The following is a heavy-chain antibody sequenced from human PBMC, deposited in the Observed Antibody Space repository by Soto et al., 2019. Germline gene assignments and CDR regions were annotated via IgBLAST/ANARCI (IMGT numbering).Heavy chain of an antibody. CDR3: ARDKITGLFDY. D-gene: IGHD2-8*02. CDR2: MNHSGST. V-gene: IGHV4-34*01. Sequence: QVQLQQWGAGLLKPSETLSLTCAVYGGSFSGYYWTWIRQPPGTGLEWIGEMNHSGSTNYNPSLKRRVTISVDTSKNQFSLQLTAVTAADTAVYYCARDKITGLFDYWGQGTLVTVSS. J-gene: IGHJ4*02. CDR1: GGSFSGYY.